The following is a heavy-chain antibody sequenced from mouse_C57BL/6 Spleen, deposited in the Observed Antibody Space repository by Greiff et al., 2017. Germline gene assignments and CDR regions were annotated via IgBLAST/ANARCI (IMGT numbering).Heavy chain of an antibody. Sequence: QVTLKVSGAELVRPGASVKLSCKASGYTFTDYNINWVKQRPGKGLEWIARIYPGSGNTYYNEKFKGKATLTAEKSSSTVYMQLSSLTSEDSAVYFCARGTSPYAMDYWGQGTSVTVSS. CDR1: GYTFTDYN. CDR2: IYPGSGNT. D-gene: IGHD3-3*01. CDR3: ARGTSPYAMDY. V-gene: IGHV1-76*01. J-gene: IGHJ4*01.